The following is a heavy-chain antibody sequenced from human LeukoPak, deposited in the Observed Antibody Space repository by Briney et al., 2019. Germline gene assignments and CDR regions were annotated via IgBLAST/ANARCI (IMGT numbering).Heavy chain of an antibody. Sequence: SVKVSCKASGGTFSSYAISWVRQAPGQGLEWMGRIIPILGIANYAQKFQGRVTITADKSTSTAYMELSSLRSEDTAVYYCASLAAAGRDFDYWGQGTLVTVSS. CDR2: IIPILGIA. CDR1: GGTFSSYA. J-gene: IGHJ4*02. D-gene: IGHD6-13*01. V-gene: IGHV1-69*04. CDR3: ASLAAAGRDFDY.